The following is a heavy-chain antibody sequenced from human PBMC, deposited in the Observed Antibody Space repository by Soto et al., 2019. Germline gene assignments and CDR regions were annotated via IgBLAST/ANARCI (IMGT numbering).Heavy chain of an antibody. CDR2: IYYSGST. CDR3: ARGGIVVVPAALSYYYYYMDV. CDR1: GCSISRGDYY. V-gene: IGHV4-30-4*02. Sequence: SETLSLTCTVSGCSISRGDYYWGWIRQPPGKGLGGIGYIYYSGSTNYNPSLKSRVTISVDTSKNQFSLKLSSVTAADTAVYYCARGGIVVVPAALSYYYYYMDVWGKGTTVTVSS. J-gene: IGHJ6*03. D-gene: IGHD2-2*01.